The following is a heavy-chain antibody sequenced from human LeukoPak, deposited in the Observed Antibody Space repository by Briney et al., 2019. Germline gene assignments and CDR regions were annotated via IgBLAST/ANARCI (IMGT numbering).Heavy chain of an antibody. CDR1: GGSISSYY. Sequence: PSETLSLTCTVSGGSISSYYWSWIRQPPGRGLEWIGYIYYSGSTNYNPSLKSRVTISVDTSKNQFSLKLSSVTAADTAVYYCARDVAAANYYYYYMDVWGKGTTVTVSS. CDR2: IYYSGST. J-gene: IGHJ6*03. CDR3: ARDVAAANYYYYYMDV. D-gene: IGHD2-15*01. V-gene: IGHV4-59*01.